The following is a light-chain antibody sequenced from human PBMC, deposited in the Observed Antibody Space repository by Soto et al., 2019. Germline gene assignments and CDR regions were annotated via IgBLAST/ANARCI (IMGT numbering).Light chain of an antibody. CDR1: QSLVHSDGNTY. CDR2: KIS. CDR3: MPATQFPRT. V-gene: IGKV2-24*01. J-gene: IGKJ1*01. Sequence: DVVMTQTPLSSPVTLGQPASISCRSSQSLVHSDGNTYLSWFQQRPGQSPRLLIYKISNRFSGVPDRFSCSRGKTDSTLKINRVEDEDVGVYYCMPATQFPRTFGQGTKVEIK.